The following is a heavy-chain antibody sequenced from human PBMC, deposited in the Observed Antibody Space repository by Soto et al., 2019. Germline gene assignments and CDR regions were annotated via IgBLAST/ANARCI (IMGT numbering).Heavy chain of an antibody. V-gene: IGHV1-69*06. Sequence: QVQLVQSGAEVKKPGSSVKVSCKASGGTFSNYAISWVRQAPGQGLEWMGGIIPILGTTNYAQKFQGRVTITADKSTTTAYMELNSLRSEDTAVYYCARGYSSSWYHYFDSWCQVTLVTVCS. D-gene: IGHD6-13*01. CDR3: ARGYSSSWYHYFDS. CDR2: IIPILGTT. CDR1: GGTFSNYA. J-gene: IGHJ4*02.